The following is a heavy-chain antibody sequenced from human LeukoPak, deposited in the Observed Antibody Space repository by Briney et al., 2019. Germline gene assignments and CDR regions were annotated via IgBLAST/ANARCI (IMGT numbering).Heavy chain of an antibody. J-gene: IGHJ4*02. V-gene: IGHV1-2*02. Sequence: ASVKVSCKASGYTFTGYYLHWVRQAPGQGLEWMGWINPKNGGTKYAQKFQGRVTMTRDTSISTVYMELSRLTSDDTAVYSCARDPAQTYNNVPWGEGALLTVSS. CDR2: INPKNGGT. CDR3: ARDPAQTYNNVP. CDR1: GYTFTGYY. D-gene: IGHD3-10*02.